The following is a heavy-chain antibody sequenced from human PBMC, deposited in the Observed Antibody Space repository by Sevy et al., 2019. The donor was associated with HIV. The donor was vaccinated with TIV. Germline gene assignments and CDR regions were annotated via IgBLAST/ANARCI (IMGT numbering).Heavy chain of an antibody. J-gene: IGHJ4*02. V-gene: IGHV3-23*01. CDR3: AKDPNGDYVGAVDC. Sequence: GGSLRLSCAVSGFSISRYAMSWVRQTPGKGLEWVSSIGASGSYTYYADSVKGRFTISRDNSKNTLYLQISSLRVEDTDVYYCAKDPNGDYVGAVDCWGQGTLVTVSS. CDR2: IGASGSYT. D-gene: IGHD4-17*01. CDR1: GFSISRYA.